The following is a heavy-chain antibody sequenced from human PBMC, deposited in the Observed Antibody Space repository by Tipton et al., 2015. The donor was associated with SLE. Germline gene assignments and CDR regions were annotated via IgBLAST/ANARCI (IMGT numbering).Heavy chain of an antibody. V-gene: IGHV4-59*11. J-gene: IGHJ6*02. CDR1: GGSISSHY. CDR2: IYYSGST. CDR3: ARGGGATYYYYYGMDA. D-gene: IGHD1-26*01. Sequence: TLSLTCTVSGGSISSHYWSWIRQPPGKGLEWIGYIYYSGSTNYSPSLKSRVTISVDTSKNQFSLKLSSVTAADTAVYYCARGGGATYYYYYGMDAWGQGTTVTVSS.